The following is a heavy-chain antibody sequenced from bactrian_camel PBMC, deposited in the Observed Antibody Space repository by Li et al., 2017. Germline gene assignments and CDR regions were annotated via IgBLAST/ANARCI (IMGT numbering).Heavy chain of an antibody. D-gene: IGHD6*01. J-gene: IGHJ4*01. V-gene: IGHV3S6*01. CDR1: GSTLSSNF. Sequence: HVQLVESGGGLVQPGGSLRLSCAASGSTLSSNFIRWVRQTPGKGLEWVSAISSTGLATYAGAVKGRFTFSRDNANNTLYLQMNLLKTEDTAVYYRALGRYCSGGSCLKGQGTQVTVS. CDR2: ISSTGLAT.